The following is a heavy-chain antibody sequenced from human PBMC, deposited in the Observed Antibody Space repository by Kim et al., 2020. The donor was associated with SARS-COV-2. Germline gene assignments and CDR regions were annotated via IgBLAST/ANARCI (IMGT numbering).Heavy chain of an antibody. Sequence: SETLSLTCTVSGGSLTNDYWSWIRQPPGKGLEWIGNIHHSGGTSYNPSLESLVTFSIDTSKNQFSLKLKSLTAADTAIYFCASQQLGGIHTWGQGTLVTV. CDR1: GGSLTNDY. D-gene: IGHD3-16*01. J-gene: IGHJ5*02. V-gene: IGHV4-59*13. CDR2: IHHSGGT. CDR3: ASQQLGGIHT.